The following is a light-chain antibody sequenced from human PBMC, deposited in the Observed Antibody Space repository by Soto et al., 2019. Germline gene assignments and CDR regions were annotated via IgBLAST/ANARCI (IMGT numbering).Light chain of an antibody. V-gene: IGLV2-14*01. CDR2: DVS. Sequence: QSVLTQPASVSGSPGQSITISCTGTSSDVGGYNYVSWYQQHPGKAPKLMIYDVSNRPSGVSNRFSGSKSSNTASLTISGLKADDEADYYCSSYTSSSTLVFGGGTKLTVL. CDR3: SSYTSSSTLV. CDR1: SSDVGGYNY. J-gene: IGLJ2*01.